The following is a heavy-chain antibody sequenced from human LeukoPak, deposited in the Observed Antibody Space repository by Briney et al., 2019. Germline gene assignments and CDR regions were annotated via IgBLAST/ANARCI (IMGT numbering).Heavy chain of an antibody. Sequence: SETLSLTCTVSGGSISSYYWSWIRQPPGKGLEWIGYIYYSGSTNYNPSLKSRVTISVDTSKNQFSLKLSSVTAADTAVYYCARQLDFYYFDYWGQEILVTVSS. CDR2: IYYSGST. V-gene: IGHV4-59*08. J-gene: IGHJ4*02. D-gene: IGHD3-3*01. CDR3: ARQLDFYYFDY. CDR1: GGSISSYY.